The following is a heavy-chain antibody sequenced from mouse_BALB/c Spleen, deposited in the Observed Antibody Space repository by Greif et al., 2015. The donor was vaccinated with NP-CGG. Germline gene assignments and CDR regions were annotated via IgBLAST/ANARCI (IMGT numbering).Heavy chain of an antibody. Sequence: VKVVESVPGLVAPSQSLSITCTVSGFSLTSYGVLWVRQPPGKGLEWLGVIWGGGSANYNSALMSRLSISKDNSKSQVFLKMNSLQTDDTAMYYCATLFSWFAYWGQGTLVTVSA. CDR3: ATLFSWFAY. V-gene: IGHV2-9*02. CDR1: GFSLTSYG. J-gene: IGHJ3*01. CDR2: IWGGGSA.